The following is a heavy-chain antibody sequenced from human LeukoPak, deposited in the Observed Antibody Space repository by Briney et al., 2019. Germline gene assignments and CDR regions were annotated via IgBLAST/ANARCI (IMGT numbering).Heavy chain of an antibody. Sequence: GGSLRLSCAASGFTFSSHSMHWVRQAPGKGRVWVSRINSDGSSTNYADSAKGRFTISRDNGKNTLYLQMNSLRAEDTAVYYCARARIFSFDSWGQGTLVTVSS. CDR2: INSDGSST. CDR1: GFTFSSHS. CDR3: ARARIFSFDS. J-gene: IGHJ4*02. V-gene: IGHV3-74*01. D-gene: IGHD2-21*01.